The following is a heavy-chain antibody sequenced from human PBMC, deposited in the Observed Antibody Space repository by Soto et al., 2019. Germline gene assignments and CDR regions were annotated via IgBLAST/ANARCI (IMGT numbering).Heavy chain of an antibody. Sequence: QVQLVQSGAEVKKPGASVKVSCKASGYTFTSYGISWVRQAPGQGLEWMGWISAYNGNTNYAQKLQGRVTMTTDTAASTGYMELRSLGCDDTAVSYCARAGSGWYWDFDYWGQGALVTVSS. J-gene: IGHJ4*02. V-gene: IGHV1-18*01. D-gene: IGHD6-19*01. CDR3: ARAGSGWYWDFDY. CDR2: ISAYNGNT. CDR1: GYTFTSYG.